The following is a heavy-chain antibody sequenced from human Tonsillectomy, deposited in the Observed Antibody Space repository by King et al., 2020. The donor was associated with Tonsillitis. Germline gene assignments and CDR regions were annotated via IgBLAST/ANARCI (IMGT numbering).Heavy chain of an antibody. V-gene: IGHV1-46*03. CDR2: INPSGGST. CDR1: GYTFTSYY. Sequence: VQLVESGAEVKKPGASVTVSCTASGYTFTSYYMHWVRQAPGQGLEWMGIINPSGGSTSYAQKFQGRVTMTRDTSTSTVYMELSSLRSEDTAVYYCARTPYGEYVPTPPEYRGQGTLVTVSS. D-gene: IGHD4-17*01. CDR3: ARTPYGEYVPTPPEY. J-gene: IGHJ4*02.